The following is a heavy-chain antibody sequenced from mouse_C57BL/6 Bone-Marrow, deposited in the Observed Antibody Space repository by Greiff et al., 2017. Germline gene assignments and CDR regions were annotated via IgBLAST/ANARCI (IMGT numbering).Heavy chain of an antibody. J-gene: IGHJ3*01. CDR3: ARWYYGSSSSWFAY. CDR2: IYPRSGNT. Sequence: QVQLQQSGAELARPGASVKLSCKASGYTFTSYGISWVKQRTGQGLEWIGEIYPRSGNTYYNEKFKGKATLTADKSSSTAYMGLRSLTSEDSAVYFCARWYYGSSSSWFAYWGQGTLVTVSA. D-gene: IGHD1-1*01. CDR1: GYTFTSYG. V-gene: IGHV1-81*01.